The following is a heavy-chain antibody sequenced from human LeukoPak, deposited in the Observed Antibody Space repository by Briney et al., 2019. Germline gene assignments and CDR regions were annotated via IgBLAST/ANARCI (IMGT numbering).Heavy chain of an antibody. D-gene: IGHD3-22*01. V-gene: IGHV1-8*01. CDR1: GYTFTSYD. CDR3: ARGLRYYGDDAFDI. CDR2: MNPNSGIT. J-gene: IGHJ3*02. Sequence: ASVKVSCKASGYTFTSYDLNWVRQATGLGLEWMGWMNPNSGITGYAQKFRGRVTMTRNTSISTAYMELSSLRSEDTAVYYCARGLRYYGDDAFDIWGQGTMVTVSS.